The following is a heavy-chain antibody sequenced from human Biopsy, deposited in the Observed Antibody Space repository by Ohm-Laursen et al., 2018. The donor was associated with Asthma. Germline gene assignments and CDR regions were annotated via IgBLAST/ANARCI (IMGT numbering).Heavy chain of an antibody. Sequence: SLRLSCAASGFTFSNYVMSWVRQAPGKGLEWVSSITGSGGFTYYADSMKGRFTISRDNAKSTLYLQMNRLRTDDTAVYFCAKRRGYSDLTDFDHWGQGTLATVSS. J-gene: IGHJ4*02. CDR1: GFTFSNYV. V-gene: IGHV3-23*01. CDR3: AKRRGYSDLTDFDH. D-gene: IGHD3-3*01. CDR2: ITGSGGFT.